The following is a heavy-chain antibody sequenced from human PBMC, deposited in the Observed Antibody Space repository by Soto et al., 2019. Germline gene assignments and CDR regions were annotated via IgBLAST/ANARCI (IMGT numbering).Heavy chain of an antibody. V-gene: IGHV3-72*01. CDR2: SRNKVNSYTT. D-gene: IGHD5-12*01. Sequence: GGSLRLSCAASGFILSDHYMDWVRQAPGKGLEWVGRSRNKVNSYTTEYAASVKGRFTISRDDSKNSLYLQMNSLKTEDTAVYYCARDLGYNWSSLRDYWGQGTLVTVSS. J-gene: IGHJ4*02. CDR3: ARDLGYNWSSLRDY. CDR1: GFILSDHY.